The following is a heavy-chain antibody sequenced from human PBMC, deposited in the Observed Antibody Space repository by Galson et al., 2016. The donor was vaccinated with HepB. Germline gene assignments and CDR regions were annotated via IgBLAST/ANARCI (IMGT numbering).Heavy chain of an antibody. D-gene: IGHD2-15*01. CDR1: GFSVSGNY. CDR3: YSRLGYCRGETCFGRY. CDR2: MYSDGKT. Sequence: SLRLSCAVSGFSVSGNYMSWVRQAPGQGLEWVSLMYSDGKTHYADSSKGRFTISKANSKNTVILQMKSLRAEDSAVYFCYSRLGYCRGETCFGRYWGQGTLVTVSA. J-gene: IGHJ4*02. V-gene: IGHV3-53*01.